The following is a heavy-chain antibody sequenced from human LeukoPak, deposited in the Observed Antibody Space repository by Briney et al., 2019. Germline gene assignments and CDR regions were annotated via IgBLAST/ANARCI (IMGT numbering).Heavy chain of an antibody. CDR1: GGSISGTSYY. D-gene: IGHD5-12*01. CDR3: ARGGSGYYIAVFDY. V-gene: IGHV4-39*07. CDR2: LSYSGST. Sequence: SETLSLTCTVSGGSISGTSYYWGWIRQPPGKGLEWIGSLSYSGSTYCNPSLKSRVTISVDTSKTHLSLRLNSVTAADTAVYYCARGGSGYYIAVFDYWGQGTLVTVSS. J-gene: IGHJ4*02.